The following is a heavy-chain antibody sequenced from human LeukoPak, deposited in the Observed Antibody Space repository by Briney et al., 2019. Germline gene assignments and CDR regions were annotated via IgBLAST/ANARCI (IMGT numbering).Heavy chain of an antibody. V-gene: IGHV4-34*01. CDR3: ARWGRVVPAAMAIDY. D-gene: IGHD2-2*01. CDR1: GGSFSGYY. CDR2: INHSGST. Sequence: KASETLSLTCAVYGGSFSGYYWSWIRQPPGKGLEWIGEINHSGSTNYNPSLKSRVTISVDTSKNQFSLKLSSVTAADTAVYYCARWGRVVPAAMAIDYWGQGTLVTVSS. J-gene: IGHJ4*02.